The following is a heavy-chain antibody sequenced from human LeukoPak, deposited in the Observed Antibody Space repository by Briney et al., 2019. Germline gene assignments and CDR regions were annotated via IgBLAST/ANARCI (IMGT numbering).Heavy chain of an antibody. Sequence: SGTLSLTCTVSGGSISSSSYYWGWIRQPPGKGLEWIGSIYYSGSTYYNPSLKSRVTISVDTSKNQFSLKLSSVTAADTAVYYCARQRLGIADWYFDLWDRGTLVTVSS. CDR2: IYYSGST. J-gene: IGHJ2*01. CDR1: GGSISSSSYY. V-gene: IGHV4-39*01. CDR3: ARQRLGIADWYFDL. D-gene: IGHD7-27*01.